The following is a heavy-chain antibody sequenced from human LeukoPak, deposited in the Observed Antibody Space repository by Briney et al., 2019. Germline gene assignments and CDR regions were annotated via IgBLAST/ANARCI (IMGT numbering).Heavy chain of an antibody. J-gene: IGHJ6*03. Sequence: GASVKLSCKASGYNFTGYYLHWVRQAPGQGLEWMGWINPNTGGTNYAQRFQGRVTMNRDTSISTAYMELSRLRSDDTAVYYCARFYSGYGNYYYYMDVWGKGTTVTVSS. CDR2: INPNTGGT. CDR1: GYNFTGYY. CDR3: ARFYSGYGNYYYYMDV. V-gene: IGHV1-2*02. D-gene: IGHD5-12*01.